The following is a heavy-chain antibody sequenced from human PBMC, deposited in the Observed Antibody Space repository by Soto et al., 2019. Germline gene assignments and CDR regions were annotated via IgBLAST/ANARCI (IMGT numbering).Heavy chain of an antibody. V-gene: IGHV1-69*01. D-gene: IGHD3-10*01. Sequence: QMQLVQSGPEVKKPGSSVKVSCKASGDSFGSYAVSWVRQAPGQGLEWMGAISPVFGTTNYTQKFQGRVTITADDSTTTAYMELSSLRSDDTAVYYCAREPFGRFDPWGQGTLVTVSS. CDR1: GDSFGSYA. CDR3: AREPFGRFDP. J-gene: IGHJ5*02. CDR2: ISPVFGTT.